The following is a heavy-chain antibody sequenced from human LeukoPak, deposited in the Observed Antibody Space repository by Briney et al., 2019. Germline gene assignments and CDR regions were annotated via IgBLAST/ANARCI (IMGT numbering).Heavy chain of an antibody. D-gene: IGHD4-17*01. J-gene: IGHJ5*02. CDR3: ARDSQTLTTVTNWFDP. Sequence: GGSLRLSCAASGFTFSSYTMNWVRQAPGMVLEWVSSISGSGGTTHYADSVKGRFAISGDKSKNTLYLQMNSLRAEDTAVYYCARDSQTLTTVTNWFDPWGQGTLVTVSS. CDR1: GFTFSSYT. CDR2: ISGSGGTT. V-gene: IGHV3-23*01.